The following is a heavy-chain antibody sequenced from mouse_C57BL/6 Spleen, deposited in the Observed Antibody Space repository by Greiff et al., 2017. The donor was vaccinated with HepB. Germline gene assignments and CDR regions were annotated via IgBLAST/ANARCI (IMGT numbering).Heavy chain of an antibody. CDR3: ARVEGITTVFDY. Sequence: QVQLKQSGAELVRPGASVKLSCKASGYTFTDYYINWVKQRPGQGLEWIARIYPGSGNTYYNEKFKGKATLTAEKSSSTAYMQLSSLTSEDSAVYFCARVEGITTVFDYWGQGTTLTVSS. CDR2: IYPGSGNT. J-gene: IGHJ2*01. V-gene: IGHV1-76*01. CDR1: GYTFTDYY. D-gene: IGHD1-1*01.